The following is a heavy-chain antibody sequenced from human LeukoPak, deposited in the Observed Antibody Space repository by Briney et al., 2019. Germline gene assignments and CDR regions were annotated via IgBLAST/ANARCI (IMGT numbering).Heavy chain of an antibody. D-gene: IGHD6-13*01. CDR1: GFTFSDYY. V-gene: IGHV3-11*06. Sequence: GGSLRLSCAASGFTFSDYYMSWIRQAPGKGLEWVSYISSSSSYTNYADSVKGRFTISRDNAKNSLYLQMNSLRAEDTAVYYCARDERQQRGNGMDVWGQGTTVTVSS. J-gene: IGHJ6*02. CDR3: ARDERQQRGNGMDV. CDR2: ISSSSSYT.